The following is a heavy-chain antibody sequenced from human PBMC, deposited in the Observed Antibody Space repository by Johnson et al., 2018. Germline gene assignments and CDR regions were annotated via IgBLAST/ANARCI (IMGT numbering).Heavy chain of an antibody. CDR2: IYPGDSDT. CDR3: AGCYYDSTGYYSDAFDI. J-gene: IGHJ3*02. V-gene: IGHV5-51*01. CDR1: GYSFTSYW. Sequence: VQLVESGAEVKKPGESLKISCKGSGYSFTSYWIGWVRQMPGKGLDWMGIIYPGDSDTRYSPSFQGQVTISSDKSISTAQLQWSSLKASDTAMYYCAGCYYDSTGYYSDAFDIWGQGTMVTVSS. D-gene: IGHD3-22*01.